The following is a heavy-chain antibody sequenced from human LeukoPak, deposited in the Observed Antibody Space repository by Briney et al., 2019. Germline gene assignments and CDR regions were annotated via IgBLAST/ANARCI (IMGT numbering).Heavy chain of an antibody. CDR3: ARAQWEQAEGDWFDP. D-gene: IGHD1-26*01. CDR2: IWYDGSNK. V-gene: IGHV3-33*01. Sequence: GGSLRLSCAASGFTFSSYGMHWVRQAPGKGLEWVAVIWYDGSNKYYADSVKGRFTISRDNSKNTLYLQMNSLRAEDTAVYYCARAQWEQAEGDWFDPWGQGTLVIVSS. J-gene: IGHJ5*02. CDR1: GFTFSSYG.